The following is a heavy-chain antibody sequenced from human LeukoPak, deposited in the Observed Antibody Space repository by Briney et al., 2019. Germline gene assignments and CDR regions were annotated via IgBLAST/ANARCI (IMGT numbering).Heavy chain of an antibody. CDR2: FDPEDGET. J-gene: IGHJ5*02. Sequence: GASVEVSCKVTGYTLTELSMHWVRQAPGKGLEWMGGFDPEDGETIYAQKFQGRVAMTEDTSTDTAYMELSSLRSEDTAVYYCATVYRSSEGVNWFDPWGQGTLVTVSS. CDR3: ATVYRSSEGVNWFDP. D-gene: IGHD6-6*01. V-gene: IGHV1-24*01. CDR1: GYTLTELS.